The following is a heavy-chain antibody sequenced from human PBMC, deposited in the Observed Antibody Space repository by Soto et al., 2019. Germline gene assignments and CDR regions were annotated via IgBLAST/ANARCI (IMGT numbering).Heavy chain of an antibody. V-gene: IGHV3-23*01. CDR3: EKYRLATAYCGGDCYSVDYFDY. CDR2: ISGSGGST. D-gene: IGHD2-21*02. CDR1: GFTFSSYA. J-gene: IGHJ4*02. Sequence: GGSLRLSCAASGFTFSSYAMRWVRQAPGKGLEWVSAISGSGGSTYYADSVKGRFTTSRDNSKNTLYLQMNSLRAEDTAVYYCEKYRLATAYCGGDCYSVDYFDYWGQGTLVTVSS.